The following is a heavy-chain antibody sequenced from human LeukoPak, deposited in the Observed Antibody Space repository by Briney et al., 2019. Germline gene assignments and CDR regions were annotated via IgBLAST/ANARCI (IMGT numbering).Heavy chain of an antibody. Sequence: AGGSLRLSCAASGFTFSSHGMSWVRQAPGKGLEWVSAISGSGGSTYYADSVKGRFTISRDNSKNTLYLQMNSLRAEDTAVYYCAKDDLSYYYGSGSYPIDYWGQGTLVTVSS. J-gene: IGHJ4*02. CDR2: ISGSGGST. D-gene: IGHD3-10*01. CDR1: GFTFSSHG. CDR3: AKDDLSYYYGSGSYPIDY. V-gene: IGHV3-23*01.